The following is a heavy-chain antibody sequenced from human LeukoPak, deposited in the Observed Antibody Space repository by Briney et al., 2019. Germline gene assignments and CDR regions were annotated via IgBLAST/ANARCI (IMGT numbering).Heavy chain of an antibody. D-gene: IGHD2-15*01. CDR2: MYSGGAT. CDR3: ARVGSRYCSGANCYDGF. CDR1: ELIISSNH. V-gene: IGHV3-66*02. Sequence: PGGSLRLSCAASELIISSNHMSWVRQAPGKGLEWVSIMYSGGATYYADSVKGRFTISRDNSKNTLYLQMNNLRAEDTAIYYCARVGSRYCSGANCYDGFWGQGTLVSVSS. J-gene: IGHJ4*02.